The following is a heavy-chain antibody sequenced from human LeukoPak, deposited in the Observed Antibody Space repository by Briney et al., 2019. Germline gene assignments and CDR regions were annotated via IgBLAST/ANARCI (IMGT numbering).Heavy chain of an antibody. D-gene: IGHD2-15*01. Sequence: GESLRLSCAASGFTFSSYEMNWVRQAPGKGLEWVSYISSSGSTIYYADSVKGRFTIARDNAKNSLYLQMNSLRAEDTAVYYCARSLLQYCSGGSCYSDYYYYYGMDVWGQGTTVTASS. J-gene: IGHJ6*02. CDR2: ISSSGSTI. CDR3: ARSLLQYCSGGSCYSDYYYYYGMDV. V-gene: IGHV3-48*03. CDR1: GFTFSSYE.